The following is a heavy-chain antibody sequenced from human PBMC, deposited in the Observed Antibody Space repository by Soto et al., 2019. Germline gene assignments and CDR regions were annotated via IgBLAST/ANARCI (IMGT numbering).Heavy chain of an antibody. CDR2: ISYDGGNK. CDR1: GFTFSSYG. V-gene: IGHV3-30*18. J-gene: IGHJ4*02. D-gene: IGHD3-22*01. Sequence: QVQLVESGGGVVQPGRSLRLSCAASGFTFSSYGIHWVRQAPGKGLERVAVISYDGGNKHYADSVQGRFTISRDNSKNTLYLQMNSLRAEDTAVYYCAKDTYYFDSSGYYVFDSWGQGTLVTVSS. CDR3: AKDTYYFDSSGYYVFDS.